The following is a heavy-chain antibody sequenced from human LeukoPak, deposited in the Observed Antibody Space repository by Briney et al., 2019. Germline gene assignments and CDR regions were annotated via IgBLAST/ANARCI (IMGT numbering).Heavy chain of an antibody. Sequence: PGRSLRLSCAASGFTFSSYAMHWVRQAPGKGLEWVAVISYDGSNKYYADSVKGRFTISRDNSKNTLYLQMNSLRAEDTAVYYCARGDYYDSSGYYYGGYWGQGTLVTVSS. CDR2: ISYDGSNK. J-gene: IGHJ4*02. CDR1: GFTFSSYA. V-gene: IGHV3-30*04. D-gene: IGHD3-22*01. CDR3: ARGDYYDSSGYYYGGY.